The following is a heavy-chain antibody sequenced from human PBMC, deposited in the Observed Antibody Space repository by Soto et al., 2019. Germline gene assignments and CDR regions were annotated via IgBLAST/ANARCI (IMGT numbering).Heavy chain of an antibody. Sequence: PGGSLRLSCAASGFTFSSYGMHWVRQAPGKGLEWVAVISYDGSNKYYADSVEGRFTISRDNSKNTLYLQMNSLRAEDTAVYYCAKDYDSSGYYQYYYGMDVWGQGTTVTVSS. CDR1: GFTFSSYG. CDR2: ISYDGSNK. V-gene: IGHV3-30*18. D-gene: IGHD3-22*01. CDR3: AKDYDSSGYYQYYYGMDV. J-gene: IGHJ6*02.